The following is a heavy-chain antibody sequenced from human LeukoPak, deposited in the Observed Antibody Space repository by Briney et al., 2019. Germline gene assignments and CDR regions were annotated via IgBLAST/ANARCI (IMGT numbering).Heavy chain of an antibody. V-gene: IGHV3-30*02. CDR2: IRYDGSNK. CDR1: GFTFSSYG. Sequence: PGGSLRLSCAASGFTFSSYGMHWDRQAPGKGLEWVAFIRYDGSNKYYADSVKGRFTISRDNSKNTLYLQMNSLRAEDTAVYYCARDLPWGWAVAGSDDAFDIWGQGTMVTVSS. CDR3: ARDLPWGWAVAGSDDAFDI. D-gene: IGHD6-19*01. J-gene: IGHJ3*02.